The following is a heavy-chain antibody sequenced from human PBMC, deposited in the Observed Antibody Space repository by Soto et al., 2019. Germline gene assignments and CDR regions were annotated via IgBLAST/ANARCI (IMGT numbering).Heavy chain of an antibody. CDR2: ISYDGSNK. Sequence: GGSLRLSCAASGFTFSSYGMHWVRQAPGKGLEWVAVISYDGSNKYYADSVKGRFTISRDNSKNTLYLQMNSLRAEDTAVYYCAKQIAVAGTWNWFDPWGQGTLVTVSS. J-gene: IGHJ5*02. CDR1: GFTFSSYG. V-gene: IGHV3-30*18. D-gene: IGHD6-19*01. CDR3: AKQIAVAGTWNWFDP.